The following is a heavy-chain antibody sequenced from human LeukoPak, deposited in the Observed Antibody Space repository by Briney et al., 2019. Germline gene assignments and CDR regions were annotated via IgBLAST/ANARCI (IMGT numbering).Heavy chain of an antibody. CDR3: ARTLYIAAGPGGFDY. CDR1: GYTFTGHY. J-gene: IGHJ4*02. CDR2: INPKNAGT. Sequence: ASVKVSCKASGYTFTGHYIHWVRQAPGQGLEWMGWINPKNAGTNYAQKFQGRVTMTRDTSTGTAYMELSRLRSDDTAVYYCARTLYIAAGPGGFDYWGQGTLVAVSS. D-gene: IGHD6-13*01. V-gene: IGHV1-2*02.